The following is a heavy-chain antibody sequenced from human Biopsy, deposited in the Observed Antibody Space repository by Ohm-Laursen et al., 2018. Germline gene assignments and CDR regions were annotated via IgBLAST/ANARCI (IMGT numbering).Heavy chain of an antibody. CDR2: IYSSGST. J-gene: IGHJ3*02. CDR1: NVSFSSFY. Sequence: GTLSLTCAVYNVSFSSFYWSWIRQPPGKGLEWIGRIYSSGSTNYNPSLKSRVTLSMDTSKRQFSLKLSFVTAADTAVYYCARWTPEYDSSRYYLDAFDIWGQGTKVTVSS. CDR3: ARWTPEYDSSRYYLDAFDI. V-gene: IGHV4-59*10. D-gene: IGHD3-22*01.